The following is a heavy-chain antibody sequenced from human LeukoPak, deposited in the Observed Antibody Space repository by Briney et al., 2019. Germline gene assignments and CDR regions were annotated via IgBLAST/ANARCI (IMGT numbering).Heavy chain of an antibody. CDR1: GYTFTNYW. J-gene: IGHJ4*02. Sequence: PGEPLNISCQGSGYTFTNYWIAWARQLPGKGLEWMGIIYPGDSDTKYSPSFQGQATLSADKSISTAYLEWSSLKASDAAMYYCASPPSTTIFGGYYFDYWGQGTLVTVSS. CDR3: ASPPSTTIFGGYYFDY. V-gene: IGHV5-51*01. D-gene: IGHD3-3*01. CDR2: IYPGDSDT.